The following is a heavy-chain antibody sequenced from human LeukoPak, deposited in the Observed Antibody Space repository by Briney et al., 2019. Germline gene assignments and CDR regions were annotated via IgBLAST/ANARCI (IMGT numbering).Heavy chain of an antibody. D-gene: IGHD4-23*01. CDR2: IYSGGST. CDR3: ARAAGGGGNRFDY. J-gene: IGHJ4*02. CDR1: GFTVSDNY. V-gene: IGHV3-53*01. Sequence: PGGSLRLSCAASGFTVSDNYMSWVRQAPGKGLEWVSVIYSGGSTYYADSVKGRLSISRDNSKNTLYLQMNSLRAEDTAVYYCARAAGGGGNRFDYWGQGTLVTVSS.